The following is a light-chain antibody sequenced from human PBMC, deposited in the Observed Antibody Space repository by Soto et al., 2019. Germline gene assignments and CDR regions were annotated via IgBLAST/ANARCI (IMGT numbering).Light chain of an antibody. CDR1: ESLVSIDGNTY. J-gene: IGKJ2*01. V-gene: IGKV2-30*01. CDR2: KVS. CDR3: MQGTHWPPT. Sequence: DVAMTQSPLSLPVTLGQPASISCRSSESLVSIDGNTYLNWFQQRPGQSPRRLISKVSDRDSGVPDRFSGSGSGTDFTLKITRVEAEDVGVYYCMQGTHWPPTFGPGTKLDIK.